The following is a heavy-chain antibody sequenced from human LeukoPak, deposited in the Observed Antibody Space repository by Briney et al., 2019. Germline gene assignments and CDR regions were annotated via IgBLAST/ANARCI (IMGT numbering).Heavy chain of an antibody. V-gene: IGHV1-18*01. CDR3: ARRRLVPYYYGMDV. D-gene: IGHD1-26*01. CDR1: GYTFTSYG. CDR2: ISAYNGNT. Sequence: ASVKVSFKASGYTFTSYGISWVRQAPGQGLEWMGWISAYNGNTNYAQKLQGRVTMTTDTSTSTAYMELRSLRSDDTAVYYCARRRLVPYYYGMDVWGQGTTVTVSS. J-gene: IGHJ6*02.